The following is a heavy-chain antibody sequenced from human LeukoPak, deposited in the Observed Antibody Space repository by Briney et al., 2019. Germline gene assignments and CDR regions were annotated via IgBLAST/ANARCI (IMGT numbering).Heavy chain of an antibody. D-gene: IGHD6-19*01. CDR3: ARDSTPLAGSYFDY. CDR2: LDANNGAT. CDR1: GYTFTEYH. J-gene: IGHJ4*02. V-gene: IGHV1-2*02. Sequence: ASVNVSCKASGYTFTEYHVHWVRHAPGQGLEWMGWLDANNGATNYAQRFQGRVTMTRDTSINTAYVELSSLRSDDTAVYYCARDSTPLAGSYFDYWGQGTLVTVSS.